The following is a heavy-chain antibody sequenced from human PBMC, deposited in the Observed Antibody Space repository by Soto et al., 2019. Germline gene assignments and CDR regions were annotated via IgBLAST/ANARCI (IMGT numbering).Heavy chain of an antibody. J-gene: IGHJ4*02. V-gene: IGHV4-30-4*01. D-gene: IGHD2-8*01. CDR3: ARGKVFTY. Sequence: SETLSLTCTVSGGSISSGDSYWSWIRQPPGKGLEWIGYIYYSGSTYYNPSLKSRLTISVDTSNNQFFLKLSSVTAADTAVYYCARGKVFTYWGQGTLVTVLL. CDR2: IYYSGST. CDR1: GGSISSGDSY.